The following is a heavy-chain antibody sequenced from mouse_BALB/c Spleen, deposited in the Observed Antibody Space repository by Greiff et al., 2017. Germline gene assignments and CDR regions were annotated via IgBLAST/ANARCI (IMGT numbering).Heavy chain of an antibody. CDR2: ISNGGGST. V-gene: IGHV5-12-2*01. J-gene: IGHJ2*01. Sequence: EVKVVESGGGLVQPGGSLKLSCAASGFTFSSYTMSWVRQTPEKRLEWVAYISNGGGSTYYPDTVKGRFTISRDNAKNTLYLQMSSLKSEDTAMYYCARHGPLYYFDYWGQGTTLTVSS. CDR3: ARHGPLYYFDY. CDR1: GFTFSSYT.